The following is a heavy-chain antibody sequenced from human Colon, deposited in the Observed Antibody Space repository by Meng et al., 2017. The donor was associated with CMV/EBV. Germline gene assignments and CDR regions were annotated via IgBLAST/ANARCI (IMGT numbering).Heavy chain of an antibody. V-gene: IGHV3-9*01. D-gene: IGHD1-26*01. Sequence: LSLTCTVSGGSISSYYWSWIRQPPGKGLEWVAGITWNSETIAYGDSVKGRFTVSRDNAKTALYLQMNSLRAEDTALYYCGKDVGANFFYGLDVWGQGTTVTVSS. CDR3: GKDVGANFFYGLDV. CDR2: ITWNSETI. J-gene: IGHJ6*02. CDR1: GGSISSYY.